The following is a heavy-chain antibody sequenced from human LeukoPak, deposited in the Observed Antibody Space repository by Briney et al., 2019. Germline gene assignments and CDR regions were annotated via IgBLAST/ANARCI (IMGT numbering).Heavy chain of an antibody. V-gene: IGHV3-7*03. CDR1: GFTFSSYW. J-gene: IGHJ4*02. Sequence: PGGSLRLSCAASGFTFSSYWMSWVRQAPGKGLEWVANIKQDGSEKYYVDSVKGRFTISRDNAKNSLYLQMNSLRAEDTAVYYCAKDDDIVVVVAANDYWGQGTLVTVSS. CDR2: IKQDGSEK. D-gene: IGHD2-15*01. CDR3: AKDDDIVVVVAANDY.